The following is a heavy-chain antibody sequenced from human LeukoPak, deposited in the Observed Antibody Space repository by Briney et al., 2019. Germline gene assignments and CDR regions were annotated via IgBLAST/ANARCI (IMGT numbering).Heavy chain of an antibody. Sequence: GASVKVSCKASGGTFSSYAISWVRQAPGQGLEWMGGIIPIFGTANYAQKFQGRVTITADKSTSTAYMELSSLRSEDTAVYYCARASLSYYYDSSGYLFHWGQGTLVTVSS. V-gene: IGHV1-69*06. D-gene: IGHD3-22*01. CDR3: ARASLSYYYDSSGYLFH. CDR1: GGTFSSYA. J-gene: IGHJ4*02. CDR2: IIPIFGTA.